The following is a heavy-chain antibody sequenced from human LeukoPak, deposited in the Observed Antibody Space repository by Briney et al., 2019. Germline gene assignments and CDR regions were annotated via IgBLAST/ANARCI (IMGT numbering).Heavy chain of an antibody. V-gene: IGHV1-2*02. D-gene: IGHD1-26*01. Sequence: ASVKVSCKASGYTLTDYYMHWVRQGPGQGLEWMAWINPNSGATIYAQNFQDRVTVTRDTSISTAYKELCSLRSDDTAVSYFVIGRQTFYYYFDVWGKGTLVTVSS. CDR1: GYTLTDYY. CDR3: VIGRQTFYYYFDV. CDR2: INPNSGAT. J-gene: IGHJ4*01.